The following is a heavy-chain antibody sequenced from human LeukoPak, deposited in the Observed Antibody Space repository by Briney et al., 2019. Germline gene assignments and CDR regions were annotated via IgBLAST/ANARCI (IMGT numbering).Heavy chain of an antibody. CDR2: ITSGGGHT. J-gene: IGHJ4*02. CDR1: GFTFSNYA. Sequence: PGGSLRLSCAASGFTFSNYAMSWVRQAPGKGLEWVSTITSGGGHTYYADSVKGRFTISRDNSKNTLYLQMNSLRAEDTAVYYCAKDRNYYGSGSAFDYWGQGTLVTVSS. CDR3: AKDRNYYGSGSAFDY. D-gene: IGHD3-10*01. V-gene: IGHV3-23*01.